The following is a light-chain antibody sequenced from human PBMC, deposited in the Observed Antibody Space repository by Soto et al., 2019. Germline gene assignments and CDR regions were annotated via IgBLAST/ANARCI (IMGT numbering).Light chain of an antibody. CDR3: LHHDNVPT. V-gene: IGKV1-33*01. CDR1: QDMSNS. CDR2: DAA. J-gene: IGKJ2*01. Sequence: DIQMTQSPSSLSASVGDRVTITCQASQDMSNSLSWYQQKPGKAPKLLITDAATLEAGVPSRFSGSGSGTDFTFTISSLQPEDFATYFCLHHDNVPTFGLGTKLEVK.